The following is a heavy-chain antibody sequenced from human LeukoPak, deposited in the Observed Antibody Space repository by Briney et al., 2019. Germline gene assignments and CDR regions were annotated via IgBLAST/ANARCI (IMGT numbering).Heavy chain of an antibody. D-gene: IGHD5-12*01. J-gene: IGHJ6*04. CDR2: ISYDGSNT. V-gene: IGHV3-30*04. CDR3: ARAERGGYSGYDYGMDL. Sequence: GRSLRLSCAASGFTFSDYAMHWVRQGPGKGLDWVAVISYDGSNTYYADSVKGRFTISRDNSKNTLYLQMNSLRAEDTAVYYCARAERGGYSGYDYGMDLWGKGTTVTVSS. CDR1: GFTFSDYA.